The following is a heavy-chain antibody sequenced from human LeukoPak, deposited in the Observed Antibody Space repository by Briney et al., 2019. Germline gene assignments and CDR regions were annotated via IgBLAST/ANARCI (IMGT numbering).Heavy chain of an antibody. Sequence: GGSLRLSCAASGFTFSTYAMSWVRQAPGKGLEWVSAISGSGGSTYYADSVKGRFTISRDNSKNTLYPQMNSLRAEDTSIYFCAKALEQETVIALDSWGQGTLVTVSS. CDR3: AKALEQETVIALDS. D-gene: IGHD6-13*01. CDR1: GFTFSTYA. V-gene: IGHV3-23*01. J-gene: IGHJ4*02. CDR2: ISGSGGST.